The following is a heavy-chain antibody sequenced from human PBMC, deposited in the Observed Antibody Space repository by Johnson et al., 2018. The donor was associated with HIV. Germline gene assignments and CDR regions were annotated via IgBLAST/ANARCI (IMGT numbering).Heavy chain of an antibody. J-gene: IGHJ3*02. V-gene: IGHV3-30*03. D-gene: IGHD1-26*01. CDR2: IPYDGSNK. CDR1: GFTFNSYW. Sequence: QVQLVESGGGVVQPGGSLRLSCAASGFTFNSYWMNWARQAPGKGLEWVAVIPYDGSNKYYADSVKGRFTTSRDNSKNTLYLQMDSLIAEDSALYYCARGVGAFDIWGQGTMVTVSS. CDR3: ARGVGAFDI.